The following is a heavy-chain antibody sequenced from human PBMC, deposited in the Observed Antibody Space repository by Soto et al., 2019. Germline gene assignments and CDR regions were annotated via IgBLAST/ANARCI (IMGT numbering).Heavy chain of an antibody. D-gene: IGHD5-12*01. J-gene: IGHJ2*01. CDR1: GGTFSSYT. CDR2: IIPIFGTA. CDR3: ARGNHRWLQLWYFDL. V-gene: IGHV1-69*12. Sequence: QVQLVQSGAEVKKPGSSVTVSCKASGGTFSSYTISWVRQAPGQGLEWMGGIIPIFGTANYAQKFQGRVTITADESXXTAYMEMSSLRSEDTAVYYCARGNHRWLQLWYFDLWGRGTLVTVSS.